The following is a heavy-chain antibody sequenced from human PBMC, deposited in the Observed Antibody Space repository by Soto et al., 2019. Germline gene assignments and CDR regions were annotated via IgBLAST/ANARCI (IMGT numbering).Heavy chain of an antibody. CDR3: ARGLVGIAVAGAEYFQH. CDR1: GGTFSSYA. J-gene: IGHJ1*01. Sequence: ASVKVSCKASGGTFSSYAISWVRQAPGQGLEWMGGIIPIFGTANYAQKFQGRVTITADESTSTAYMELSSLRSEDTAVYYCARGLVGIAVAGAEYFQHWDQGTLVTVSS. D-gene: IGHD6-19*01. V-gene: IGHV1-69*13. CDR2: IIPIFGTA.